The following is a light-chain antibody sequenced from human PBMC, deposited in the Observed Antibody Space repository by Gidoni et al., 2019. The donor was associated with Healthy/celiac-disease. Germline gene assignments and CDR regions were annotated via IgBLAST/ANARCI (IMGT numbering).Light chain of an antibody. CDR1: SSDVGGYNY. V-gene: IGLV2-14*01. J-gene: IGLJ2*01. CDR3: SSYTSSSTLGV. Sequence: QSALTQPASVSGSPGQSITISFTGTSSDVGGYNYVPWYQQHPGKAPKLMIYDVSNRPSGVSNRFSGSKSGNTASLPISGLQAEDEADYYCSSYTSSSTLGVFGGGTKLTVL. CDR2: DVS.